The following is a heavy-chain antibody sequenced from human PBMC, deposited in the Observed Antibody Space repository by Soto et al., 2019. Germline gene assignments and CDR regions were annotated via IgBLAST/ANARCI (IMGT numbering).Heavy chain of an antibody. CDR3: ARAKSSSWYRYYYGMDV. CDR1: GGTFSSYA. V-gene: IGHV1-69*13. Sequence: ASVKVSCKASGGTFSSYAISWVRQAPGQGLEWMGGIIPIFGTANYAQKFQGRVTITADESTSTAYMELSSLRSEDTAVYYCARAKSSSWYRYYYGMDVWGQGTTVTVSS. D-gene: IGHD6-13*01. J-gene: IGHJ6*02. CDR2: IIPIFGTA.